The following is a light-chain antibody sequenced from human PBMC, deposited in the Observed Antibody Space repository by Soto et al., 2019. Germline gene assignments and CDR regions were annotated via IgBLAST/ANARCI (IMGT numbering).Light chain of an antibody. V-gene: IGKV1-5*01. J-gene: IGKJ2*01. CDR2: DAS. Sequence: DIQMTQSPSTLSASVGAGVTITCRASQNISVWLAWYQQRPGKAPKFLIYDASNLETGVSSRFGGSGSGTEFTLTLRSLQPDDCATYYCQQYDSSPPTSGQGTKLEI. CDR1: QNISVW. CDR3: QQYDSSPPT.